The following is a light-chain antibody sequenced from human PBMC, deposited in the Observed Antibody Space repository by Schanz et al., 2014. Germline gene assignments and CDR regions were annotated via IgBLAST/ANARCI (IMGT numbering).Light chain of an antibody. CDR1: SSDVGAYNF. J-gene: IGLJ1*01. CDR3: HSYDTSLAGQV. V-gene: IGLV2-8*01. CDR2: EVY. Sequence: QSALTQPASVSESPGQSVTISCTGTSSDVGAYNFVSWYEQHPGKAPKRMIYEVYKRPSGVPDRFSASKSGNTASLTVSGLQADDEADYYCHSYDTSLAGQVFGTGTKVTVL.